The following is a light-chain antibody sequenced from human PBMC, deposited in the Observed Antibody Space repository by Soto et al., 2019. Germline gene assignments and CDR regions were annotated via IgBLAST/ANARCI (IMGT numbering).Light chain of an antibody. CDR2: KAS. Sequence: IQMTQSPSTLSASVGDRVTITCRASQSISGWLAWYQQKTGKAPKLLIYKASTLERGVTSRFSGSGSGTEFTLTVSSLQPDDFATYYCQQYKSYLYTFGQGTKLEIK. CDR3: QQYKSYLYT. J-gene: IGKJ2*01. CDR1: QSISGW. V-gene: IGKV1-5*03.